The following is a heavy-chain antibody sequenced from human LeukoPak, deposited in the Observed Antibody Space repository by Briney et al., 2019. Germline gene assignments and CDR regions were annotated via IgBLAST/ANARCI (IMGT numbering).Heavy chain of an antibody. V-gene: IGHV3-53*01. J-gene: IGHJ5*02. CDR3: ASLTGYDYPKA. D-gene: IGHD3-9*01. CDR2: IYSGGST. Sequence: GGSLRLSCAASGFTVSSNYMSWVRQAPGKGLEWVSVIYSGGSTYYADSVKGRFTISRDNAKNSLYLQMNSLRAEDTAVYYCASLTGYDYPKAWGQGTLVTVSS. CDR1: GFTVSSNY.